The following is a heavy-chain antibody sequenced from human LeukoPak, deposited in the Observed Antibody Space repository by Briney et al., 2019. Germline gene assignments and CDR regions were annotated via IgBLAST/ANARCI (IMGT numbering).Heavy chain of an antibody. CDR3: ARAPREDYDQTALGY. V-gene: IGHV1-46*01. D-gene: IGHD4-17*01. Sequence: ASVKVSCKASGYTFTSYYMHWVRQAPGQGLEWMGIINPSGGSTSYAQKFQGRVTMTRDTSTSTVYMELSSLRSEDTAVYYCARAPREDYDQTALGYWGQGTLVTVSS. J-gene: IGHJ4*02. CDR1: GYTFTSYY. CDR2: INPSGGST.